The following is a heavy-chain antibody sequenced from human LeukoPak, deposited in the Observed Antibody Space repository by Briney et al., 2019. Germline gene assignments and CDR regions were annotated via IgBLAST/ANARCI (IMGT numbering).Heavy chain of an antibody. D-gene: IGHD2-2*01. J-gene: IGHJ4*02. CDR2: INPNSGGT. Sequence: ASVRVSCKASGYTFTGYYMHWVRQAPGQGLEWMGWINPNSGGTNYAQKFQGRVTMTRDTSIGTAYMELSRLRSDDTAVYYCARLLGYCSSTSCYDQTANWGQGTLVTVSS. CDR1: GYTFTGYY. CDR3: ARLLGYCSSTSCYDQTAN. V-gene: IGHV1-2*02.